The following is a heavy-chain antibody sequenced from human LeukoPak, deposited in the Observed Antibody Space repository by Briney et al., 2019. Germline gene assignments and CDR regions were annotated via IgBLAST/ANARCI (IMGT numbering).Heavy chain of an antibody. CDR2: INPNSGGT. V-gene: IGHV1-2*02. D-gene: IGHD6-19*01. CDR1: GYTFTGYY. J-gene: IGHJ4*02. CDR3: AREGSSGWYSY. Sequence: ASETVSCKASGYTFTGYYMHWVRQAPRQGLKWMEWINPNSGGTNYAQKFQGRVTMTRDTSISTAYMELSRLRSDDTAVYYCAREGSSGWYSYWGQGTLVTVSS.